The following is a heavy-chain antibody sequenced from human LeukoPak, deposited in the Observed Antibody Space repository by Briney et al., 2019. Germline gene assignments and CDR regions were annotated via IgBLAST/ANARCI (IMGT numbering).Heavy chain of an antibody. J-gene: IGHJ4*02. CDR3: ARHASVDGNWPRPLDY. V-gene: IGHV4-39*01. CDR2: IYYSGST. Sequence: SETLSLTCTVSGGSISSSPYYWGWIRQPPGKGLEWIGNIYYSGSTYYNPSLKTRVTISVDASKNQFSLKLTSVTAADTAVYYCARHASVDGNWPRPLDYWGQGGLVTVSS. D-gene: IGHD6-19*01. CDR1: GGSISSSPYY.